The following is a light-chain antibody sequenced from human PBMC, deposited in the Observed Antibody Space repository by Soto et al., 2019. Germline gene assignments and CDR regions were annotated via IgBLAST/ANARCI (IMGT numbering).Light chain of an antibody. CDR3: QQYNSWPIT. J-gene: IGKJ5*01. CDR1: QSISSY. CDR2: AAS. Sequence: DIQMTQSPSSLSASVGDRVTITCRASQSISSYLNWYQQKPGKAPKLLIYAASSLQSGVPSRFSGSGSGTDFTLTISGLQSEDFAVYYCQQYNSWPITFGQGTRL. V-gene: IGKV1-39*01.